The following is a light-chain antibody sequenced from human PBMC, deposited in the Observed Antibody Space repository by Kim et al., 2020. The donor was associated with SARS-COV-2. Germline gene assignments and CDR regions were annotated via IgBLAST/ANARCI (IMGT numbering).Light chain of an antibody. J-gene: IGLJ1*01. V-gene: IGLV2-14*03. Sequence: SITIYCTGTSSDVVGYSFVSWDQQHPGKAPELIIYDFSNRPSGVSNRFSGSQSGNTASLTISGLQAEDEADYYCSSYTSSSTLHVFGTGTKVTVL. CDR2: DFS. CDR3: SSYTSSSTLHV. CDR1: SSDVVGYSF.